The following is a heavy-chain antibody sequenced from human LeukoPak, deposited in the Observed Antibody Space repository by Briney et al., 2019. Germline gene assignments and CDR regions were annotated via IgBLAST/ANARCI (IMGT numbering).Heavy chain of an antibody. V-gene: IGHV3-7*01. D-gene: IGHD5-18*01. Sequence: GGSMRHSCAVSGFTFSSYWMSWVRQAPGKGLEWVANIKQDGSEKYYVDSVKGRFTISRDNAKNSLYLQMNSLRAEDTAVYYCARKGYSYLVYYFDYWGQGALVTVSS. CDR1: GFTFSSYW. CDR3: ARKGYSYLVYYFDY. CDR2: IKQDGSEK. J-gene: IGHJ4*02.